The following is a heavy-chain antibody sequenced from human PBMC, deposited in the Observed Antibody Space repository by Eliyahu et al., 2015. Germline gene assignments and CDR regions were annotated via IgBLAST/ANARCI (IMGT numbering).Heavy chain of an antibody. Sequence: QVQLVESGGGLVKPGGSLRXSCAASGFXFSDYYMSWIRQAPGKGLEWVSYISSSSSYTNYADSVKGRFTISRDNAKNSLYLQMNSLRAEDTAVYYCAREENTMVRGAVDPWGQGTLVTVSS. D-gene: IGHD3-10*01. J-gene: IGHJ5*02. CDR3: AREENTMVRGAVDP. CDR1: GFXFSDYY. CDR2: ISSSSSYT. V-gene: IGHV3-11*06.